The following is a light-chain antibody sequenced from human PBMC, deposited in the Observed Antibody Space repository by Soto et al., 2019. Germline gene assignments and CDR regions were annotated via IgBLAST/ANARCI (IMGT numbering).Light chain of an antibody. CDR3: CSYAASYTSV. Sequence: QSALTQPHSVSGSPGQSVTISCTGTSSDVGAYNYVSWYQQHPGKAPKLMIHDVTKRPSGVPDRFSGSKSGNTASLTISGLQAEDDADYYCCSYAASYTSVLGTGTKLTVL. CDR1: SSDVGAYNY. V-gene: IGLV2-11*01. CDR2: DVT. J-gene: IGLJ1*01.